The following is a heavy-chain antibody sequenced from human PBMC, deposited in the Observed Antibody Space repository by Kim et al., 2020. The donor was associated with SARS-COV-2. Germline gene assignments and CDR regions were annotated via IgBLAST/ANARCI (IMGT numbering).Heavy chain of an antibody. CDR3: ARDSETLNRYGGNSARYYYCGMDV. D-gene: IGHD4-17*01. CDR2: IIPIFGTA. V-gene: IGHV1-69*13. CDR1: GGTFSSYA. J-gene: IGHJ6*02. Sequence: SVKVSCKASGGTFSSYAISWVRQAPGQGLEWMGGIIPIFGTANYEQKFQGRVTITADESTSTAYMELSSLRSEDTAVYYCARDSETLNRYGGNSARYYYCGMDVWGQGTTVTVSS.